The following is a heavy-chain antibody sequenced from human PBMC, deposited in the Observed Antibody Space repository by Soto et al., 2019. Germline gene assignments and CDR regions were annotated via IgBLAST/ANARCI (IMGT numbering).Heavy chain of an antibody. CDR1: GYTFTSYA. Sequence: ASVKVSCKASGYTFTSYAMHWVRQAPGQRLEWMGWINAGNGNTKYSQKFQGRVTITRDTSASTAYMELSSLRSEDTAVYYCARELKRITIFGVVISKNYYYYYGMDVWGQGTTVTV. CDR3: ARELKRITIFGVVISKNYYYYYGMDV. D-gene: IGHD3-3*01. CDR2: INAGNGNT. V-gene: IGHV1-3*01. J-gene: IGHJ6*02.